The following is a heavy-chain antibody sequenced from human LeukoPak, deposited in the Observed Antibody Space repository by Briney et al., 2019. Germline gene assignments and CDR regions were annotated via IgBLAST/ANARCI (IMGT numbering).Heavy chain of an antibody. CDR3: ARGWGSSVYASAFDI. CDR1: GFTFSSYG. CDR2: IWYEGNTK. V-gene: IGHV3-33*08. D-gene: IGHD3-22*01. Sequence: GGSLRLSCAASGFTFSSYGMHWVRQAPGKGLEWVALIWYEGNTKKYADSVKGRITISRDNSKNTLYLEMNSLRAEDTAVYYCARGWGSSVYASAFDIWGRGTMVTISS. J-gene: IGHJ3*02.